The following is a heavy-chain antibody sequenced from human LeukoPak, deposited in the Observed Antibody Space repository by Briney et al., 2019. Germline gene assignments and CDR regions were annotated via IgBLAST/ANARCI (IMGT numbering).Heavy chain of an antibody. D-gene: IGHD3-22*01. CDR1: GFTFSSYW. CDR2: IKQDGSEK. J-gene: IGHJ6*03. CDR3: ARDVVPGYYYDSSGYMYYYYYYMDV. Sequence: GGSLRLSCAASGFTFSSYWMSWVRQAPGKGLEWVANIKQDGSEKYYVDSVKGRFTISRDNAKNSLYLQMNSLRAEDTAVYYCARDVVPGYYYDSSGYMYYYYYYMDVWGQGTMVTVSS. V-gene: IGHV3-7*01.